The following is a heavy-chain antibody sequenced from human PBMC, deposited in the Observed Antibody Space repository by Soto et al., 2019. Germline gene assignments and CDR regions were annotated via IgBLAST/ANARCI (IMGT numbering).Heavy chain of an antibody. J-gene: IGHJ4*02. V-gene: IGHV3-23*01. CDR1: GFTFSSYA. Sequence: EVQLLESGGGLVQPGGSLRLSCAASGFTFSSYAMSCVRQAPGKGLEWVSAISGSGGSTYYADSVKGRFTISRDNSKNTVDLEMNSLRAEDKAVYYCAKGLNYYGAGAIFDNGGQGTLVTVSS. D-gene: IGHD3-10*01. CDR3: AKGLNYYGAGAIFDN. CDR2: ISGSGGST.